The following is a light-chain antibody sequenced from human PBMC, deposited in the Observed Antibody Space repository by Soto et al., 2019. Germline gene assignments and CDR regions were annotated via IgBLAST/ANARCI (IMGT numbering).Light chain of an antibody. CDR3: QQSDKWPPT. CDR2: GAS. Sequence: EILMTQSPSTLSVSPGERATLSCRASQSVSRNLAWYQQKAGKAPRLLMYGASTRAIGIPGRFSGSGSGTEFTLTISSLQSEDFEVYYCQQSDKWPPTFGQGTKVDIK. CDR1: QSVSRN. J-gene: IGKJ1*01. V-gene: IGKV3-15*01.